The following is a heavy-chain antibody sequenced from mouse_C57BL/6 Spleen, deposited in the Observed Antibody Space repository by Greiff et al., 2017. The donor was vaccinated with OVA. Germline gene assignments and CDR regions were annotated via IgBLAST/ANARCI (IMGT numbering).Heavy chain of an antibody. J-gene: IGHJ2*01. CDR1: GYSITSGYD. V-gene: IGHV3-1*01. Sequence: EVKLLESGPGMVKPSQSLSLTCTVTGYSITSGYDWHWIRHFPGNKLEWMGYISYSGSTNYNPSLKSRISITHDTSKNHFFLKLNSVTTEDTATYYCAREGNYLYFDYWGQGTTLTVSS. D-gene: IGHD2-1*01. CDR2: ISYSGST. CDR3: AREGNYLYFDY.